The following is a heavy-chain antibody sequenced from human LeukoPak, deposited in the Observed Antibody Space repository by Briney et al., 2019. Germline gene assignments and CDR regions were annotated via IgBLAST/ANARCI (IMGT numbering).Heavy chain of an antibody. CDR3: ARDGGEGYDYGDYGEGYFDY. D-gene: IGHD4-17*01. V-gene: IGHV3-30*03. CDR2: ISYHGSNT. Sequence: GGSLRLSCAASGFTFSRYDMHWVRQAPGKGLEWVTAISYHGSNTYYADSVKGRFTISRDNSKNTLYLQMNSLRAEDTALYYCARDGGEGYDYGDYGEGYFDYWGQGTQVTVSS. CDR1: GFTFSRYD. J-gene: IGHJ4*02.